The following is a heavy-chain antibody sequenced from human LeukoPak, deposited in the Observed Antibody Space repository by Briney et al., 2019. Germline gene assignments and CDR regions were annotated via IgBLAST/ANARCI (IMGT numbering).Heavy chain of an antibody. D-gene: IGHD2-15*01. Sequence: PGGSLRLSCAASGFTFDDYGMSWVRQAPGKGLEWVSTINWNGGSTGYADSVKGRFTISRDNAENSLYLQMNSLRVEDTALYYCARDSTQPGPVVVAATYAGFDYWGQGTLVTVSS. V-gene: IGHV3-20*04. CDR1: GFTFDDYG. CDR3: ARDSTQPGPVVVAATYAGFDY. CDR2: INWNGGST. J-gene: IGHJ4*02.